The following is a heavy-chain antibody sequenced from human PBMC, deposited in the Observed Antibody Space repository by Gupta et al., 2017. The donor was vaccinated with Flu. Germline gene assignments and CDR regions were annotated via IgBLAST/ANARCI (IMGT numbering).Heavy chain of an antibody. D-gene: IGHD2-21*02. Sequence: QVQLVQSGAEVKEPGSSVKVSCKASGDTFSTYSITWVRQAPGQGLEWMGGSLPIIGAANYAQKFQGRATLTADESTRTAYMELSTLRSDDTAVYYCAREFPCGGDCYVLDAWGQGTLVSVYS. J-gene: IGHJ5*02. CDR2: SLPIIGAA. V-gene: IGHV1-69*01. CDR3: AREFPCGGDCYVLDA. CDR1: GDTFSTYS.